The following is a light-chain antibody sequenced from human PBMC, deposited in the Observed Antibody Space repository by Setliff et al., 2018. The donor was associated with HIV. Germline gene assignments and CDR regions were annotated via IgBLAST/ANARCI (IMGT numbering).Light chain of an antibody. J-gene: IGLJ1*01. Sequence: SYELTQPPSVSVAPGKTARITCGGNNIGSKSVHWYQQKPGQAPVLVISYDSDRPSGIPARFSGSNSGNTATLTISRVEAGDEADYYCQVWDSSSDHPYVFGTGTKVTVL. CDR3: QVWDSSSDHPYV. CDR1: NIGSKS. V-gene: IGLV3-21*04. CDR2: YDS.